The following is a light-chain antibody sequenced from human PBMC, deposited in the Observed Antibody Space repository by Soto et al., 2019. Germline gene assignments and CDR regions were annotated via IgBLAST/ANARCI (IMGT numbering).Light chain of an antibody. CDR1: SSDVGSYNL. CDR3: SSYTSSSTPVV. Sequence: QSALTQPASVSGSPGQSITISCTGTSSDVGSYNLVSWYRQHPGKAPKLMIYDVTKRPSGVSNRFSGSKSGNTASLTISGLQAEDEADYYCSSYTSSSTPVVFGGGTKLTVL. V-gene: IGLV2-14*02. J-gene: IGLJ2*01. CDR2: DVT.